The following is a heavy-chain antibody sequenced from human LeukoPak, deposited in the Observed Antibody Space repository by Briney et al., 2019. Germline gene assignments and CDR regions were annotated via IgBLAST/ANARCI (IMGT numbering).Heavy chain of an antibody. CDR2: IRSKANSYAT. J-gene: IGHJ4*02. CDR3: TSCGGDCYSGFDY. CDR1: GFTFSGSA. Sequence: GGSLRLSCAASGFTFSGSAMRWVRQASGKGLEWLGRIRSKANSYATAYAASVKGRFTISRDDSKNTAYLQMNSLKTEDTAVYYCTSCGGDCYSGFDYWGQGTLVTVSS. V-gene: IGHV3-73*01. D-gene: IGHD2-21*02.